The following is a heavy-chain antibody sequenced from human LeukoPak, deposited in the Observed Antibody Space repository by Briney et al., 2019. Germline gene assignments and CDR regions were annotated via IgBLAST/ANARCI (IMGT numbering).Heavy chain of an antibody. CDR2: IYTSGST. Sequence: ASETLSLTCTVSGGSISSYYWSWIRQPAGKGLEWIGRIYTSGSTNYNPSLKSRVTISVDKSKNQFSLKLSSVTAADTAVYYCASGPLGYCSGGSCYSRATTDYWGQGTLVTVSS. CDR3: ASGPLGYCSGGSCYSRATTDY. D-gene: IGHD2-15*01. V-gene: IGHV4-4*07. CDR1: GGSISSYY. J-gene: IGHJ4*02.